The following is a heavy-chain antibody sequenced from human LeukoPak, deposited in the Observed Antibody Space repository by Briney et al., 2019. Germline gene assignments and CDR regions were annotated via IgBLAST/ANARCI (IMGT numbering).Heavy chain of an antibody. CDR3: AREGHSSGYYSNFDY. J-gene: IGHJ4*02. Sequence: ASVKVSCKASGYIFTAYFMHWVRQAPGQGLEWMGWINPNSGGTNFAQKFQGRVTITRDTSASTAYMELSSLRSEDTAVYYCAREGHSSGYYSNFDYWGQGTLVTVSS. V-gene: IGHV1-2*02. CDR2: INPNSGGT. CDR1: GYIFTAYF. D-gene: IGHD3-22*01.